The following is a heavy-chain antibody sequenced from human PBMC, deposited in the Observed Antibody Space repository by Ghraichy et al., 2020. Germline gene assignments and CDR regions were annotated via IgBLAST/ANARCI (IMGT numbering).Heavy chain of an antibody. D-gene: IGHD3-22*01. J-gene: IGHJ3*02. CDR2: ISGTSSYI. V-gene: IGHV3-21*01. Sequence: GGSLRLSCEASGFSFSDYTMNWVRQAPGKGLEWVSSISGTSSYINYADSVKGRFTISRDNAKKSLFLQMNSLGAEDTAVYYCASPFSKHYYDSGGYLHAFHIWGQGTMVTVSS. CDR3: ASPFSKHYYDSGGYLHAFHI. CDR1: GFSFSDYT.